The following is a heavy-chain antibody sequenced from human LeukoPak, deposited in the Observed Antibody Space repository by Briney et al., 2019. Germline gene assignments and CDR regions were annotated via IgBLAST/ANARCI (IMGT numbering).Heavy chain of an antibody. V-gene: IGHV3-23*01. J-gene: IGHJ4*02. CDR2: IGNTET. CDR3: ARDGDIVATIGWLDY. D-gene: IGHD5-12*01. CDR1: GFTFDTFA. Sequence: GESLRLSCVASGFTFDTFAMSWVRQAPGKGLKWVSGIGNTETYYADSVKGRFTISRDNSKSTIYLHMNNLRAEDTALYYCARDGDIVATIGWLDYWGQGTLVTVSS.